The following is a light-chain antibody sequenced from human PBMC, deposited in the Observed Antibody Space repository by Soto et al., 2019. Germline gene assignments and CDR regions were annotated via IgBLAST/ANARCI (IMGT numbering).Light chain of an antibody. J-gene: IGKJ1*01. CDR1: QNVAGD. CDR3: QEYNGTSS. CDR2: RTS. Sequence: RVTTQSPATLSVSPGERATLSCRASQNVAGDLAWYQQKPGQAPRLLIYRTSTRATGIPARFSGSGSGTEITLTISSLQSEDFAVYYCQEYNGTSSFGQGTKVEIK. V-gene: IGKV3-15*01.